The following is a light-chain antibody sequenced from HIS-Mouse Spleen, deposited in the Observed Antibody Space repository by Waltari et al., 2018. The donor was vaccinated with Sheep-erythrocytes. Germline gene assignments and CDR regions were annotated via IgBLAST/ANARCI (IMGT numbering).Light chain of an antibody. Sequence: QSVLTQPPSASGTPGQRVTISCSGSSPNIGSNTVNWYQQLPGTAPNLLIYSNNQRPSGVPDRFSGSKSGTSASLAISGLQSEDEADYYCCSYAGSYNHVFATGTKVTVL. CDR3: CSYAGSYNHV. CDR1: SPNIGSNT. J-gene: IGLJ1*01. V-gene: IGLV1-44*01. CDR2: SNN.